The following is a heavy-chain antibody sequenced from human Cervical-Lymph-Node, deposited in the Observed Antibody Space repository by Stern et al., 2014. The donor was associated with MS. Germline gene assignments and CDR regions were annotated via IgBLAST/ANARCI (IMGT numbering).Heavy chain of an antibody. D-gene: IGHD4-17*01. J-gene: IGHJ3*02. Sequence: QLVQSGPEVKKPGSSVKVSCKASGFTFSNSGVQWVRQTRGQRIEWIGWIVVGSGKTNYAQKFQERVTITRDRSTSTAYMELSSLRSEDTAVFYCAAGDTVAMLGTAIDAFDIWGQGTMVTVSS. CDR2: IVVGSGKT. CDR1: GFTFSNSG. CDR3: AAGDTVAMLGTAIDAFDI. V-gene: IGHV1-58*01.